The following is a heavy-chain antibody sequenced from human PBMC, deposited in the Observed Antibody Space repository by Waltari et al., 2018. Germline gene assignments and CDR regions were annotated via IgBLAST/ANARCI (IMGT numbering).Heavy chain of an antibody. D-gene: IGHD2-15*01. CDR2: TYDRSKWYN. J-gene: IGHJ5*02. CDR1: GDSVSSNSAA. V-gene: IGHV6-1*01. Sequence: QVQLQQSGPGLVKPSQTLSLTCAISGDSVSSNSAAWNWIRQSPSRGLEWLGRTYDRSKWYNDYSVYVKSRITINPDTSKNQFSLQLNFVTPEDTAVYYCAREEYCSGGSCYPAFVWFDPWGQGTLVTVSS. CDR3: AREEYCSGGSCYPAFVWFDP.